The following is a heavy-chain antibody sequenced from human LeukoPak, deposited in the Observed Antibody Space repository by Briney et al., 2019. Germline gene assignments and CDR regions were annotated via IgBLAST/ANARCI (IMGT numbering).Heavy chain of an antibody. J-gene: IGHJ4*02. CDR3: ARDPVLWFGELHLFDY. CDR1: GFTFSSYW. Sequence: GGSLRLSCAASGFTFSSYWMSWVRQAPGKGLEWVANIKQDGSEKYYVDSVKGRFTISRDNAKNSLYLQMNSLRAEGTAVYYCARDPVLWFGELHLFDYWGQGTLVTVSS. D-gene: IGHD3-10*01. CDR2: IKQDGSEK. V-gene: IGHV3-7*01.